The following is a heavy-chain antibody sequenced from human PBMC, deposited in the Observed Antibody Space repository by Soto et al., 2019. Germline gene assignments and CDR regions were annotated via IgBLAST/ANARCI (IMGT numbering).Heavy chain of an antibody. CDR2: ISPKSGGT. V-gene: IGHV1-2*02. D-gene: IGHD3-9*01. CDR1: GYTFINYY. J-gene: IGHJ4*02. Sequence: GSVKVSCKASGYTFINYYMHGVLQSPLQGFEWMGRISPKSGGTNYAQKFQGRVSLTWDTSLKTAYMELSSLMSEDTAVYYCARPPGYISDWYYFDLWGQGTQVTVSS. CDR3: ARPPGYISDWYYFDL.